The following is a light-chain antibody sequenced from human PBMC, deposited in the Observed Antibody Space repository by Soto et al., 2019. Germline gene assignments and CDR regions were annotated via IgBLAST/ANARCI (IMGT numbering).Light chain of an antibody. Sequence: DIEMTQSPSSLSASGGDRVTVTCRASQSISSYLTWSQQKPWKAPKLLIYAASILQTGVPSRFSGSGSGTDFTLTISSLKPEDFANYYCQQCYNNPYTFSHGTKVDIK. V-gene: IGKV1-39*01. CDR1: QSISSY. CDR3: QQCYNNPYT. J-gene: IGKJ2*01. CDR2: AAS.